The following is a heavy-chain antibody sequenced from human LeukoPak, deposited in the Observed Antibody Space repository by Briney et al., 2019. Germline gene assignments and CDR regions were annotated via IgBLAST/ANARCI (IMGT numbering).Heavy chain of an antibody. V-gene: IGHV3-49*04. Sequence: PGGSLRLSCTASGFTFGDYAMSWVRQAPGKGLEWVGFIRSKAYGGTTEYAASVKGRFTISRDDSKSIAYLQMNSLKTEDTAVNYCTRSGSSPAFDYWGQGTLVTVSS. CDR2: IRSKAYGGTT. CDR1: GFTFGDYA. D-gene: IGHD3-10*01. CDR3: TRSGSSPAFDY. J-gene: IGHJ4*02.